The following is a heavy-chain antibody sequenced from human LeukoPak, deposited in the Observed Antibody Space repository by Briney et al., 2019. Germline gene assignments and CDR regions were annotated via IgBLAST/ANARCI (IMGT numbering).Heavy chain of an antibody. J-gene: IGHJ4*02. CDR2: ISSSSSYI. CDR1: GFTFSSYS. V-gene: IGHV3-21*01. CDR3: ARDAKIAVAAKTYYFDY. Sequence: GGSLRLSCAASGFTFSSYSMNWVRQAPGKGLEWVSSISSSSSYIYYADSVKGRFTIPRDNAKNSLYLQMNSLRAEDTAVYYCARDAKIAVAAKTYYFDYWGQGTLVTVSS. D-gene: IGHD6-19*01.